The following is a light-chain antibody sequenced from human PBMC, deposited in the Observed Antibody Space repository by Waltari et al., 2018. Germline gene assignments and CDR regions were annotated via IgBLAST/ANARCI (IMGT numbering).Light chain of an antibody. V-gene: IGLV3-19*01. CDR3: NSRDSSGNHWV. CDR1: SLRSYY. J-gene: IGLJ3*02. Sequence: SSELTPDPAVSVALGQTVRIACQGASLRSYYASWYQQKPGQAPVRVIYGKNNRPSGIPDRFSGSSSGNTASLTITGAQAEDEADYYCNSRDSSGNHWVFGGGTKLTVL. CDR2: GKN.